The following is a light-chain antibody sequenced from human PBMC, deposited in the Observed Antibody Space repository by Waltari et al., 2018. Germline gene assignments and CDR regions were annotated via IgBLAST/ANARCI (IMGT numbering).Light chain of an antibody. J-gene: IGKJ1*01. Sequence: DIQMTQSPSSLSASVGDRVTITCRASQSISSYLNWYQQKPGKAPKLMIYTASSLQSGVPSRFSGSGSGTEFTLTISSLQPEAFATYYCQQSYSTPRTFGQGTKVEIK. CDR1: QSISSY. CDR3: QQSYSTPRT. CDR2: TAS. V-gene: IGKV1-39*01.